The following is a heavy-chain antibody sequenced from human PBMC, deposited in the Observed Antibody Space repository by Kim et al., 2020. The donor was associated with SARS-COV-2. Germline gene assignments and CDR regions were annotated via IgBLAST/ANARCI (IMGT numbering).Heavy chain of an antibody. D-gene: IGHD6-19*01. V-gene: IGHV3-74*01. J-gene: IGHJ4*02. Sequence: YGDSVKGRFTISRDNAKNTLYLQMNSLTAEDTAVYYCARRQFASGWYYFDYWGQGTLVTVSS. CDR3: ARRQFASGWYYFDY.